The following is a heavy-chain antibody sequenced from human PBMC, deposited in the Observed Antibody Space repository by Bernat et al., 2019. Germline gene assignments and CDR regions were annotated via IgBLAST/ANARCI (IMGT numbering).Heavy chain of an antibody. D-gene: IGHD6-19*01. Sequence: QVQLVQSGAEVKKPGASVKVSCKASGYTFTSYAMHWVRQAPGQRLEWMGWINAGNGNTKYSQKFQGRVTITRDTSASTAYMELSSLRSEDTAVYYCVRRVAGSRGADYWGQGTLVTVSS. CDR2: INAGNGNT. CDR1: GYTFTSYA. J-gene: IGHJ4*02. V-gene: IGHV1-3*01. CDR3: VRRVAGSRGADY.